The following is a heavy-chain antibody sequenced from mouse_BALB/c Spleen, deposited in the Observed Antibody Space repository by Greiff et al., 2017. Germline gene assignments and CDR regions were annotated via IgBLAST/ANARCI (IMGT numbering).Heavy chain of an antibody. J-gene: IGHJ4*01. CDR2: INPSNGGT. CDR1: GYTFTSYY. CDR3: ARYRYDRGYAMDY. Sequence: VQLQQSGAELVKPGASVKLSCKASGYTFTSYYMYWVKQRPGQGLEWIGEINPSNGGTNFNEKFKGKATLTVDKSSSTAFMHLNSLTSEDSAVYYCARYRYDRGYAMDYWGQGTSVTVSS. V-gene: IGHV1S81*02. D-gene: IGHD2-14*01.